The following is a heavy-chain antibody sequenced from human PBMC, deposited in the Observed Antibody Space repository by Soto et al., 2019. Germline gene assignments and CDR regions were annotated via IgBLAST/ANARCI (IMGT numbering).Heavy chain of an antibody. V-gene: IGHV1-69*13. CDR1: GGTFSSYA. Sequence: ASVKVSCKASGGTFSSYAISWVRQAPGQGLEWMGGIIPIFGTANYAQKFQGRVTITADESTSTAYMELSSLRSEDTAVYYCARDLPGGYDSGWEYYYYYGMDVWGQGTTVTVSS. CDR3: ARDLPGGYDSGWEYYYYYGMDV. D-gene: IGHD5-12*01. J-gene: IGHJ6*02. CDR2: IIPIFGTA.